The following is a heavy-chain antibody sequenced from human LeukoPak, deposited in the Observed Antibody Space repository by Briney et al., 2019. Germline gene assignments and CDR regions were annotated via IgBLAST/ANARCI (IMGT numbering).Heavy chain of an antibody. D-gene: IGHD2-2*01. Sequence: GGSLRLSCAASGFAFTSHWMAWVRQAPGKGLEWVANIKQDGSEKYYVDSVKGRFTISRDNAKNSMFLQMCSLRADDTAVYYCARGCCSGPSCYSDTFDLWGQGTMVTVSS. CDR1: GFAFTSHW. CDR2: IKQDGSEK. CDR3: ARGCCSGPSCYSDTFDL. J-gene: IGHJ3*01. V-gene: IGHV3-7*03.